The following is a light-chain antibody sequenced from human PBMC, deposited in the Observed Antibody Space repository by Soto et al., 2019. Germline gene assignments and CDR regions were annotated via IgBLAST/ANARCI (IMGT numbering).Light chain of an antibody. J-gene: IGKJ5*01. CDR2: TSS. Sequence: DIQMTQSPSSLSASVGDRVTITCRASQSISSYLNWYQQKPGRAPKLLISTSSSLQSGVPSTFSGSGSGTDFTLTINSLQPEDFATYYCQQSYSTFGQGTRLEIK. V-gene: IGKV1-39*01. CDR1: QSISSY. CDR3: QQSYST.